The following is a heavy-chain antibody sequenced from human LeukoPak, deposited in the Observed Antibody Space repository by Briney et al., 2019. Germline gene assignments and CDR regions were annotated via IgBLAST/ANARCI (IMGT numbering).Heavy chain of an antibody. Sequence: PGGSLRLSCAASGFIFSSYGMHWVRQAPGKGLEWVTVISYDGSNNYYADSVKGRFTISRDNSKNTLYLQMNSLRAEDTAVYYCAKEEYYYDSSGYCFDYWGQGTLVTVSS. D-gene: IGHD3-22*01. V-gene: IGHV3-30*18. J-gene: IGHJ4*02. CDR2: ISYDGSNN. CDR3: AKEEYYYDSSGYCFDY. CDR1: GFIFSSYG.